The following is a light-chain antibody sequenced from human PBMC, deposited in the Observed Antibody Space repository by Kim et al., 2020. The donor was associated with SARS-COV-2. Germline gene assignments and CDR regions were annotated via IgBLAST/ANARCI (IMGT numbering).Light chain of an antibody. CDR2: WAS. CDR1: QGVLDSSDNKNY. J-gene: IGKJ2*01. Sequence: RATINCKSSQGVLDSSDNKNYLVWYQQKAGQPPKVIISWASTRESGVPARFRGSGSGTDFTLTISSLQAEDVAVYYWQQYYNLPYTFGQGTKLEI. CDR3: QQYYNLPYT. V-gene: IGKV4-1*01.